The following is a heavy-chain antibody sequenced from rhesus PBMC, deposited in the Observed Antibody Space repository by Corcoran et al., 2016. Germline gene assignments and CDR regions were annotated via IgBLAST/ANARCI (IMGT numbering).Heavy chain of an antibody. CDR1: GFTFSDYY. Sequence: EVRLVESGGGWVQPGGSLRLSCAAPGFTFSDYYMGWGRQAPGKGPGWVGFIRSKSKGGTTEYAASVKGRFTISRDDSKSIASLQLNSLKTEDTAVYYCVRDRLNNGLDSWGRGVVVTVSS. V-gene: IGHV3-116*02. CDR2: IRSKSKGGTT. CDR3: VRDRLNNGLDS. J-gene: IGHJ6*01.